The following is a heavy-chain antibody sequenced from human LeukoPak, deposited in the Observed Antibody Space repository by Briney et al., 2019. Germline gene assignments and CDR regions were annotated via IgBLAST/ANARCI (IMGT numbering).Heavy chain of an antibody. CDR3: ARRTATTEYFDY. J-gene: IGHJ4*02. D-gene: IGHD4-17*01. Sequence: GESLKISCKGSGYSFTTYWIGWVRQMPGKGLEWMGIIYPGDSDTRYSPSFQGQVRISADESISAAYLQWSSLKASDTAIYYCARRTATTEYFDYWGQGTLVTVSS. CDR1: GYSFTTYW. V-gene: IGHV5-51*01. CDR2: IYPGDSDT.